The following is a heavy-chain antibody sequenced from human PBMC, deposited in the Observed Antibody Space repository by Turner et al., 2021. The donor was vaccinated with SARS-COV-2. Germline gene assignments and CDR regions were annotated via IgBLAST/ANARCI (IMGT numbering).Heavy chain of an antibody. J-gene: IGHJ4*02. Sequence: QVQLVQSGAEVQKPGASVKVSCKAYGYTFTGYYMHWVRQATGQVLEWMGWSNPNSSGTSYAQKFQVMLTMTRDTSISTAYMELIRLRSDDTAVYYCARVSSLSYYFDYWGQGTLVTVSS. D-gene: IGHD6-6*01. CDR1: GYTFTGYY. CDR3: ARVSSLSYYFDY. CDR2: SNPNSSGT. V-gene: IGHV1-2*02.